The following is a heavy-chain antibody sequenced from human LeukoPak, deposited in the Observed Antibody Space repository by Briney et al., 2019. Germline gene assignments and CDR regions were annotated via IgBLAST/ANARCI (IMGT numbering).Heavy chain of an antibody. D-gene: IGHD3-22*01. CDR1: GGSISSYY. Sequence: PSETLSLTCTVSGGSISSYYWSWIRQPPGKGLECIGYIYYSGSTNYNPSLKSRVTISVDTSKNQCSRKMSSVTAADTAVYYCARRTYFYDSSGYYFDYWGQGTLVTVSS. CDR2: IYYSGST. CDR3: ARRTYFYDSSGYYFDY. V-gene: IGHV4-59*01. J-gene: IGHJ4*02.